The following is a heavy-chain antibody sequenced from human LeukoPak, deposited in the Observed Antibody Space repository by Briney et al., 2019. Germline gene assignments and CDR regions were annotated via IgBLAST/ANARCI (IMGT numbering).Heavy chain of an antibody. CDR2: ISSSGSSI. V-gene: IGHV3-48*03. Sequence: GGSLRLSCAASGFTFSRYEMNWVRQAPGKGLEWVSYISSSGSSIYYADPVKGRFTIFRDNAKKSLYLQMKSLRAEDTAVYYCARDEDMVATIPSFFDYWGQGTLVTVSS. D-gene: IGHD5-12*01. CDR1: GFTFSRYE. CDR3: ARDEDMVATIPSFFDY. J-gene: IGHJ4*02.